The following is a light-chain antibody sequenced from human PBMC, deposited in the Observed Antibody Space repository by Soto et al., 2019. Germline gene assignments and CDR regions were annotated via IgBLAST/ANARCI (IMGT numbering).Light chain of an antibody. Sequence: DIQMTQSPSSLSASVGDAVSPTCRASRSISNYLNWYQQKPGRAPNLLIYAASSLQSGVPSRFSGSGSVTDFTLTISSLQPEDFATYYGLQSYSTPRTFGQGTKV. V-gene: IGKV1-39*01. CDR2: AAS. J-gene: IGKJ1*01. CDR3: LQSYSTPRT. CDR1: RSISNY.